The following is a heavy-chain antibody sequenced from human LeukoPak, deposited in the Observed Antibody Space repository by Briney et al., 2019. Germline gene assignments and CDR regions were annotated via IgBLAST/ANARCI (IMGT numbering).Heavy chain of an antibody. D-gene: IGHD3-10*01. CDR2: IYPSDSDT. CDR3: ARRDRGAFSPTY. V-gene: IGHV5-51*01. CDR1: GYNFATYW. Sequence: GESLKISCKTSGYNFATYWIGWVRQMPGKGLEWMGIIYPSDSDTRYSPSFQGQVTISADESINIAYLQWSSLKASDTAIYYCARRDRGAFSPTYWGQGTLVTVSS. J-gene: IGHJ4*02.